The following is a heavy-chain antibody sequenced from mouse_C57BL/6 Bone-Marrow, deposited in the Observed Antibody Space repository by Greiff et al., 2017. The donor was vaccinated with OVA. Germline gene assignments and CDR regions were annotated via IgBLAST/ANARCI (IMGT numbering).Heavy chain of an antibody. V-gene: IGHV1-59*01. CDR2: IDPSDSYT. D-gene: IGHD2-4*01. J-gene: IGHJ3*01. CDR1: GYTFTSYW. Sequence: QVQLQQPGAELVRPGTSVKLSCKASGYTFTSYWMHWVKQRPGQGLEWIGVIDPSDSYTNYNQKFKGKATLTVDTSSSTAYMQLSSLTSEDSAVYYCARSLIYYDYDEAYWGQGTLVTVSA. CDR3: ARSLIYYDYDEAY.